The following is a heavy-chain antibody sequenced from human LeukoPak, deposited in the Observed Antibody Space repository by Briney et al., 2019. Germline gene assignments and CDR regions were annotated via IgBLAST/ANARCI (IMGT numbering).Heavy chain of an antibody. CDR1: GYSISSGYY. Sequence: SETLSLTCGVSGYSISSGYYWGWLRQPPGKGLEWIGGVYHSGSTYLNPSLKSRVTISVDTSKNQFSLKVISVTAADTAVYYCARHRVHNSGWPKWYFDLWGRGTLVTVSS. V-gene: IGHV4-38-2*01. J-gene: IGHJ2*01. CDR3: ARHRVHNSGWPKWYFDL. D-gene: IGHD6-19*01. CDR2: VYHSGST.